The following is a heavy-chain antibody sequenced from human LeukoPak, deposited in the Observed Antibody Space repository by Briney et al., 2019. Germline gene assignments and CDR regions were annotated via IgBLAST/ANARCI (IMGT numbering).Heavy chain of an antibody. CDR3: ARGPSRWLEYYFDY. Sequence: GRSLRLSCAASGFTFSSYAMHWVRQAPGKGLEWVAVISYDGSNKYYADPVKGRFTISRDNSKNTLYLQMNSLRAEDTAVYYCARGPSRWLEYYFDYWGQGTLVTVSS. J-gene: IGHJ4*02. CDR2: ISYDGSNK. D-gene: IGHD5-24*01. V-gene: IGHV3-30-3*01. CDR1: GFTFSSYA.